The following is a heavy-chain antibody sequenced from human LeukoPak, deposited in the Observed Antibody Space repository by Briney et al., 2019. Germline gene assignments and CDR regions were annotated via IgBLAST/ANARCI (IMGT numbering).Heavy chain of an antibody. J-gene: IGHJ4*02. CDR3: ARAITIFGAAIPAY. Sequence: GSSVKVSCKASGGTFSSYAISWVRQAPGQGLEWMGGIIPIFGTANYAQKFQGRVTMTRYMSTSTFYMELSSLRSEDTAVYYCARAITIFGAAIPAYWGQGTLVTVSS. V-gene: IGHV1-69*05. D-gene: IGHD3-3*01. CDR2: IIPIFGTA. CDR1: GGTFSSYA.